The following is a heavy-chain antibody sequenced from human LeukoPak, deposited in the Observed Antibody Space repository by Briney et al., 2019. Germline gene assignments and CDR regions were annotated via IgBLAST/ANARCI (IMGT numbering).Heavy chain of an antibody. CDR1: GFTVSSSY. D-gene: IGHD2-15*01. J-gene: IGHJ4*02. CDR3: ARDLQTTYCSGGSCYGSAVY. Sequence: GGSLRLSCAASGFTVSSSYMSWVRQAPGKGLEWVSVIYSGGSTYYADSVKGRFTISRDNSKNTLYLQMNSLRAEDTAVYYCARDLQTTYCSGGSCYGSAVYWGQGTLVTVSS. V-gene: IGHV3-66*01. CDR2: IYSGGST.